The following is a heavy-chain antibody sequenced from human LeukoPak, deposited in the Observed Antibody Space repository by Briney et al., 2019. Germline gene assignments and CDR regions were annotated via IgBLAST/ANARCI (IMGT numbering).Heavy chain of an antibody. J-gene: IGHJ3*02. V-gene: IGHV4-31*03. CDR2: IYYSGST. Sequence: SQTLSLACTVSGGSISSGGYYWSWIRQHPGKGLEWIGYIYYSGSTYYNPSLKSRVTISVDTSKNQFPLKLSSVTAADTAVYYCARGSLTYYDSSGYYYRAFDIWGQGTMVPVSS. CDR1: GGSISSGGYY. CDR3: ARGSLTYYDSSGYYYRAFDI. D-gene: IGHD3-22*01.